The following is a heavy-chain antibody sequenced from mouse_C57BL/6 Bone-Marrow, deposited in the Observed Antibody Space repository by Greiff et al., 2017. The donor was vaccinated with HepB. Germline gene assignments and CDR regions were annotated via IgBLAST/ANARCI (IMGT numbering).Heavy chain of an antibody. CDR1: GFTFSSYG. J-gene: IGHJ2*01. V-gene: IGHV5-6*01. CDR3: ARQVLPYFDY. D-gene: IGHD1-1*01. Sequence: EVQLVESGGDLVKPGGSLKLSCAASGFTFSSYGMSWVRQTPDKRLEWVATISSGGSYTYYPDSVKGRFTISRDNAKNTLYLQMSMLKSEDTAMYYCARQVLPYFDYWGQGTTLTVSS. CDR2: ISSGGSYT.